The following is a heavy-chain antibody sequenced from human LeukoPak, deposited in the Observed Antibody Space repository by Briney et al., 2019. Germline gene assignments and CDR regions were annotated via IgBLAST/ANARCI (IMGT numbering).Heavy chain of an antibody. V-gene: IGHV1-8*01. CDR3: ARGPYYDFWSGYYRSYYYGMDV. J-gene: IGHJ6*02. Sequence: ASVKVSCKASGYTFTSYDINWVRQATGQGLEWMGWMNPNSGNTGYAQKFQGRVTMTRNTSISTAYMELSSLRSEDTAVYYCARGPYYDFWSGYYRSYYYGMDVWGQGTTVTVSS. CDR1: GYTFTSYD. D-gene: IGHD3-3*01. CDR2: MNPNSGNT.